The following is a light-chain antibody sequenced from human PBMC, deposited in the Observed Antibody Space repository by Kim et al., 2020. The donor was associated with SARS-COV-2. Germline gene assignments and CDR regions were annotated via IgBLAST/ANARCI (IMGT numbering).Light chain of an antibody. CDR3: QQYGSSPYT. V-gene: IGKV3-20*01. CDR2: GAS. Sequence: EIVLTQSPGTLSLSPGERATLSCRASQSVSSSYLAWYQRKPGQAPRLLIYGASSRATGIPDRFSGSGSGTDFTLTISRLEPEDFAVYYCQQYGSSPYTFGQGNKLEI. CDR1: QSVSSSY. J-gene: IGKJ2*01.